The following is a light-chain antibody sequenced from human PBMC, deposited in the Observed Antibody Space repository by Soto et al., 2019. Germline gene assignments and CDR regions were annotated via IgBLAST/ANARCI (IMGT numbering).Light chain of an antibody. V-gene: IGKV1-5*03. CDR3: QQYNSFPWT. J-gene: IGKJ1*01. CDR1: QTIYTW. CDR2: KAS. Sequence: DIQMTQSPSTLSASVGDRVTITCRASQTIYTWLAWNQQKPGKAPKLLLYKASNLESGVPSRFSGSGSATEVTLTISSLQPDDFATYYCQQYNSFPWTFGQGTKVEIK.